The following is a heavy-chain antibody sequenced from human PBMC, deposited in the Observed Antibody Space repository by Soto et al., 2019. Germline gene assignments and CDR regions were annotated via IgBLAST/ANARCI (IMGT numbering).Heavy chain of an antibody. J-gene: IGHJ4*02. D-gene: IGHD3-3*01. V-gene: IGHV4-30-4*01. Sequence: SETLSLTYTVSGGSISSGDYYWSWIRQPPGKGLEWIGSIYYSGSPYYNPSLKSRVNISVDTSKNQCSLKLSSVTAADTAVYYSATALTSCGVGTDGGQGIRVTVSS. CDR3: ATALTSCGVGTD. CDR2: IYYSGSP. CDR1: GGSISSGDYY.